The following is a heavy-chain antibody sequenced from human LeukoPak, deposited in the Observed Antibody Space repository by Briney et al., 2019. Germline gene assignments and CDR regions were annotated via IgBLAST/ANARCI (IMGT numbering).Heavy chain of an antibody. D-gene: IGHD5-18*01. CDR3: ARGRDTAMVFDY. J-gene: IGHJ4*02. V-gene: IGHV1-69*06. CDR2: IIPIFGTA. Sequence: ASVKVSCKASGGTFSSYAISWVRQAPGQGLEWMGGIIPIFGTANYAQKFQGRVTITADKSTSTAYMELSSLRFEDTAVYYCARGRDTAMVFDYWGQGTLVTVSS. CDR1: GGTFSSYA.